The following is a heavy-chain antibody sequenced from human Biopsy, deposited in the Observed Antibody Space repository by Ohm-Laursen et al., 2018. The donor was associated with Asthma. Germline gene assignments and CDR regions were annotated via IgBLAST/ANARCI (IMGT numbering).Heavy chain of an antibody. CDR3: ARASVAASSNWFDP. D-gene: IGHD6-19*01. V-gene: IGHV4-30-4*02. CDR1: GASIKTDDHY. J-gene: IGHJ5*02. CDR2: IHYSGST. Sequence: SDTLSLTCTVSGASIKTDDHYWSWLRQPPGKGLEWFGFIHYSGSTSYNPSLKGGVTISVDTSKNQFSLKLSSVTAAGTAVYYCARASVAASSNWFDPWGQGTLVTVSS.